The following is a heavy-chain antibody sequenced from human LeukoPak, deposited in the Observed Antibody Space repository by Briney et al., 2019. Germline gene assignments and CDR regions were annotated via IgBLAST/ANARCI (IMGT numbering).Heavy chain of an antibody. CDR3: ARHPGSYYYYGMDV. V-gene: IGHV6-1*01. CDR2: TYYRSKWYN. Sequence: SQTLSLTCAISGDSVSSNSAAWNWIRQSPSRGLEWLGRTYYRSKWYNDYAVSVKSRITINPDTSKNQFSLKLTSVTAADTAVYYCARHPGSYYYYGMDVWGQGTTVTVSS. J-gene: IGHJ6*02. CDR1: GDSVSSNSAA.